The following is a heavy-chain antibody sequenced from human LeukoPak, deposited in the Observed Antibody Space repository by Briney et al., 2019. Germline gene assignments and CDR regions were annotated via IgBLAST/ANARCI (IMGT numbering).Heavy chain of an antibody. Sequence: GSLRLSCAASGFTFDDYGMSWVRQAPGKGLEWVSGINWNGGSTGYADSVKGRFTISRDNAKNSLYLQMNSLRAEDTALYYCTIDKAAWASPAGFQYWGQGTLVTVSS. J-gene: IGHJ4*02. CDR2: INWNGGST. CDR1: GFTFDDYG. V-gene: IGHV3-20*04. CDR3: TIDKAAWASPAGFQY. D-gene: IGHD6-25*01.